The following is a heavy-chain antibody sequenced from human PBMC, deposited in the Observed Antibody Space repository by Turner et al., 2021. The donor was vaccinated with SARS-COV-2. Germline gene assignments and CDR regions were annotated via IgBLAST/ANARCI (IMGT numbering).Heavy chain of an antibody. CDR2: IIPSLGIA. J-gene: IGHJ4*02. CDR3: AREVTRDSSGYYYPPDGFDY. CDR1: GGTVSSYA. D-gene: IGHD3-22*01. Sequence: QVQRVQSGAEVKKHGSSVKVSCKAAGGTVSSYAISWVRQAPGQGLEWMVGIIPSLGIANYAQKFQGRVTITADKSTSTAYMELSRLRSEDTAVYYCAREVTRDSSGYYYPPDGFDYWGQGTLVTVSS. V-gene: IGHV1-69*10.